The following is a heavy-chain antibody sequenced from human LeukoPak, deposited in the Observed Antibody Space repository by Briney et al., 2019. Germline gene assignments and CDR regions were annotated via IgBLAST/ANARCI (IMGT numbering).Heavy chain of an antibody. V-gene: IGHV3-74*01. CDR2: INGDGSST. D-gene: IGHD2-15*01. CDR3: AREEVSFAAKGY. Sequence: PGGSLRLSCAASGFTFSSYRMHWVRQAPGKGLVWVSRINGDGSSTSYADSVKGRFTISRDNAKNTLYLQMNSLRAEDTAVYYCAREEVSFAAKGYWGQGTLVTVSS. J-gene: IGHJ4*02. CDR1: GFTFSSYR.